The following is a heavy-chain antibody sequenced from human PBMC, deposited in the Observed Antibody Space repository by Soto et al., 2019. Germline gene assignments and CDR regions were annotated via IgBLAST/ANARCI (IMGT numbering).Heavy chain of an antibody. J-gene: IGHJ6*02. CDR3: ARDLWGYCGTDCYPLDV. D-gene: IGHD2-21*02. CDR2: MYNTGST. V-gene: IGHV4-59*01. CDR1: GGTFSPNY. Sequence: SETLSLTCTVSGGTFSPNYWSWIRQPPGKGLEWIGYMYNTGSTVYNPPFKSRVTISVDTSKNQFSLKLNSVTAADTAVYYCARDLWGYCGTDCYPLDVWGQGTTVTVSS.